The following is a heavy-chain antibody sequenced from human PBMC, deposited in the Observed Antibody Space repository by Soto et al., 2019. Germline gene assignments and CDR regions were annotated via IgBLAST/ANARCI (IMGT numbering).Heavy chain of an antibody. Sequence: SSETLSLTCGVSGGTIRSPDWWTWVRQPPGKGLEWIGEIFQSGSTNYTPSLESRVTISVDKSKNQFSLTLTSVTAADTAVYFCARGRGPYSTGWSWFDPWGQGILVTVSS. D-gene: IGHD6-19*01. CDR3: ARGRGPYSTGWSWFDP. CDR2: IFQSGST. J-gene: IGHJ5*02. CDR1: GGTIRSPDW. V-gene: IGHV4-4*02.